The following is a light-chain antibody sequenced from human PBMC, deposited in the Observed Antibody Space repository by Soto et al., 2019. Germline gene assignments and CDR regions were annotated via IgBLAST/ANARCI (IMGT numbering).Light chain of an antibody. CDR2: DAS. V-gene: IGKV3-11*01. Sequence: EIVLTQSPATLSLSPGERATLSCRASQRISKYLAWYQQKPGQAPRLLIYDASDRAPGIPARFSGSGSGTDFNLTISSLEPEDIAVYYCQQRSTWPLTFGGGTKVEIK. J-gene: IGKJ4*01. CDR1: QRISKY. CDR3: QQRSTWPLT.